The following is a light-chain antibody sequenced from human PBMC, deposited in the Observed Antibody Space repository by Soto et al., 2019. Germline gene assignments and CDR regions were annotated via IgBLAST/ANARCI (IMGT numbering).Light chain of an antibody. CDR3: QECYIIPWT. CDR2: AAS. J-gene: IGKJ1*01. V-gene: IGKV1-39*01. Sequence: DIQRTQSPSSLPASVGXXITXXXXASQTITSFLNWYQHTPGKAPKLLIYAASSLQSGVPSRFSGSGFGTDFTLTISSLQPEDVTSDYCQECYIIPWTFGQGTKVDI. CDR1: QTITSF.